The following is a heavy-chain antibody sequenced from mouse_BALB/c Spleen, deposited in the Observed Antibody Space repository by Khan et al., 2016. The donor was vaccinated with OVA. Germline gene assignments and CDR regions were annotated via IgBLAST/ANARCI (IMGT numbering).Heavy chain of an antibody. J-gene: IGHJ3*01. D-gene: IGHD1-3*01. CDR1: GFSLSNYG. CDR2: IWAGGST. Sequence: VQLVESGPGLVAPSQTLSITCTVSGFSLSNYGIHWVRQSPGKGLEWLGVIWAGGSTNHNSALMSRLSISKDNSKSQVFLNMNSLQTDDTAMYYCARAVYNGAWFAYWGQGTLVTVSA. V-gene: IGHV2-9*02. CDR3: ARAVYNGAWFAY.